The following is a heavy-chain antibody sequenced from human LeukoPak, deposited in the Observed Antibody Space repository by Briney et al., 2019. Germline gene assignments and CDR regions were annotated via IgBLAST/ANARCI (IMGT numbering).Heavy chain of an antibody. CDR3: AADSGSHPNGTYYHHCYHMDV. CDR2: IVVGSGNT. V-gene: IGHV1-58*02. J-gene: IGHJ6*03. D-gene: IGHD1-26*01. Sequence: ASVKVSCKASGFTFTSSAIQWVRQARGQRLEWIGWIVVGSGNTNYAQKFQERVTITRDMSTSTAYMELSSLRSEDTAVYYCAADSGSHPNGTYYHHCYHMDVWGKCTTVTVS. CDR1: GFTFTSSA.